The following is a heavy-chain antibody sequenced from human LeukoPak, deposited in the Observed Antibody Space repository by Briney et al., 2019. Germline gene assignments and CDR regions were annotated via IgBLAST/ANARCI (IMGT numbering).Heavy chain of an antibody. CDR3: AKDMPPYDSSGLDDAFDI. Sequence: PGGSLRLSCAASGFTFSSYAMSWVRQAPGKGLEWVSAISGSGGSTYYADSVKGRFTISRDNSKNTPYLQMNSLRAEDTAVYYCAKDMPPYDSSGLDDAFDIWGQGTMVTVSS. D-gene: IGHD3-22*01. J-gene: IGHJ3*02. CDR2: ISGSGGST. V-gene: IGHV3-23*01. CDR1: GFTFSSYA.